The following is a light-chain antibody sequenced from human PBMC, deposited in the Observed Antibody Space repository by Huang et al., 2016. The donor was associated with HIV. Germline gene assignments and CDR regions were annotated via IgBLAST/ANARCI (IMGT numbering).Light chain of an antibody. J-gene: IGKJ4*01. CDR3: QQYESWPPLT. V-gene: IGKV3-15*01. CDR1: QSVRDK. Sequence: EIVMTQSPDTLSVSPGERATLSCRASQSVRDKLSWYQQKPGQAPRLLLHAPCTRAAGGPARCSGSGCGTEFTLTISSRQSEDCGVYYCQQYESWPPLTFGGGTKVEIK. CDR2: APC.